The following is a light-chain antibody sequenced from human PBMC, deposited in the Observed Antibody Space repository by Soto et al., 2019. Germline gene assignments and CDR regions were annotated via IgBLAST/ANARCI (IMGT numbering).Light chain of an antibody. V-gene: IGKV3-20*01. CDR2: GAS. CDR3: KQYGSSPST. J-gene: IGKJ1*01. CDR1: QSVRSSN. Sequence: EIVLTQSPGTLSLSPGERATLSCRASQSVRSSNLAWYQQKTGQAPRLLIYGASSRATGIPNRFSGSGSGKAFTLTISRLEAEDLAVYYCKQYGSSPSTFGQGTKVEIK.